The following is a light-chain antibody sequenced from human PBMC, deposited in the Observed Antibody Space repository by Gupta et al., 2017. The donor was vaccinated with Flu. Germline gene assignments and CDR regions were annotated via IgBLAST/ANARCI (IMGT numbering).Light chain of an antibody. V-gene: IGKV1-39*01. CDR3: QQSFTIPRT. CDR2: STY. Sequence: PSSLSASVGDRVTITCRASQSISTYLNWYLQRPGKAPHLLIYSTYRLPSGVPSRFSGSGSGTNFSLTITSLQTADFATYYCQQSFTIPRTFGQGTRLDI. CDR1: QSISTY. J-gene: IGKJ2*01.